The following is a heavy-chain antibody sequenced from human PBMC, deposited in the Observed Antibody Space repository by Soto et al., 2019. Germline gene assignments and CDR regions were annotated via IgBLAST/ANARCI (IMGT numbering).Heavy chain of an antibody. D-gene: IGHD2-8*01. CDR3: ARDGRGYCTNGVCLRNYYYYGMDV. V-gene: IGHV3-48*02. CDR2: ISSSSSTI. J-gene: IGHJ6*02. CDR1: GFTFSSYS. Sequence: GGSLRLSCAASGFTFSSYSMNWVRQAPGKGLEWVSYISSSSSTIYYADSVKGRFTISRDNAKNSLYLQMNSLRDEDTAVYYCARDGRGYCTNGVCLRNYYYYGMDVWGQGTTVTVS.